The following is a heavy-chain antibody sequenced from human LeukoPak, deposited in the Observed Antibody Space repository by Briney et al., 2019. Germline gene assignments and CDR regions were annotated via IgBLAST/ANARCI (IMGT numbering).Heavy chain of an antibody. Sequence: PSETLSLTCTVSGGSISNYDWSWIRQPAGKGLEWIGRIYTGGSTNYNPSLKSRVTMSEDTSKKQFSLKLSSVTAADTAVYYCARLSSSWYQDWYFDLWGRGTLVTVSS. V-gene: IGHV4-4*07. CDR2: IYTGGST. CDR3: ARLSSSWYQDWYFDL. D-gene: IGHD6-13*01. CDR1: GGSISNYD. J-gene: IGHJ2*01.